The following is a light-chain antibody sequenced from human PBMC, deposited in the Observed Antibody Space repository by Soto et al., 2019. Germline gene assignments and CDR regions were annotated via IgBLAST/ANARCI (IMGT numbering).Light chain of an antibody. V-gene: IGLV1-51*01. J-gene: IGLJ3*02. Sequence: QSVLTQPPSVSAAAGQKVIISCSGSSSNIGNNYVSWYQQFPGTAPKLLIYDSNKRPSGIPDRFSGSKSGTSATLGITGLQTGDEADYYCATWDSSLSGGVFGGGTKLTVL. CDR3: ATWDSSLSGGV. CDR1: SSNIGNNY. CDR2: DSN.